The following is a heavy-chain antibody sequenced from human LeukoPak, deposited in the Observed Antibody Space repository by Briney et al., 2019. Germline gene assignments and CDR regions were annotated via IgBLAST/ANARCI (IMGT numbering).Heavy chain of an antibody. CDR1: GFTFSSYA. J-gene: IGHJ4*02. CDR3: ARENRGYFDY. CDR2: ISYDGSNK. D-gene: IGHD1-14*01. V-gene: IGHV3-30-3*01. Sequence: GGSLRLSCAASGFTFSSYAMHWVRQAPGKGLEWVAVISYDGSNKYYADSVKGRFTISRDNSKNTLYLQMNSLRAEDTAVYYCARENRGYFDYWGQGTLVTVSS.